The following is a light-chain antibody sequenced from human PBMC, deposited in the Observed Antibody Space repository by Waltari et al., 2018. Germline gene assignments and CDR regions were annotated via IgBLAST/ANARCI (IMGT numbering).Light chain of an antibody. CDR2: KAS. Sequence: DIQMTQSPSPLSASVGDRVTITCRASQSIRSWLAWYQQKPGKDPKLLIYKASTLESGGPSRFSGSGSGTEFTLTISSLQPDDFATYYCQQYSSESTFGQGTKVEIK. J-gene: IGKJ1*01. V-gene: IGKV1-5*03. CDR1: QSIRSW. CDR3: QQYSSEST.